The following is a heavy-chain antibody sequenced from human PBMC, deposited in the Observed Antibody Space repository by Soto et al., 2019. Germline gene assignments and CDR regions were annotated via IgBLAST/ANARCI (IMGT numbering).Heavy chain of an antibody. J-gene: IGHJ4*02. Sequence: QITLKESGPTLVKPTQTLTLTCTFSGFSLSTSGVGVGWIRQPPGKALEWLALIYWNDDKRYSPPLKSRLTITTDYSKSRVVLTMTNMDPLDTATYYCAHRQRGIAVAGTDSFDYWGQGTLVTVSS. D-gene: IGHD6-19*01. CDR1: GFSLSTSGVG. CDR2: IYWNDDK. V-gene: IGHV2-5*01. CDR3: AHRQRGIAVAGTDSFDY.